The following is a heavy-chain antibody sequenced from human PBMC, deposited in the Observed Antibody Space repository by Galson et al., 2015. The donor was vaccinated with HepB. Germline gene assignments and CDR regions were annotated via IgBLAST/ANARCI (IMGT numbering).Heavy chain of an antibody. CDR2: IDGSGDRT. Sequence: SLRLSCAASGFTFRIYGMRWVRQAPGKGLEWASGIDGSGDRTEYADSVQGRFIVSRDNSKSTLYLQISGLRVEDTAKYYCVKDVGRDLFGPGAWGQGTLVTVSS. D-gene: IGHD3-10*01. CDR3: VKDVGRDLFGPGA. J-gene: IGHJ5*02. V-gene: IGHV3-23*01. CDR1: GFTFRIYG.